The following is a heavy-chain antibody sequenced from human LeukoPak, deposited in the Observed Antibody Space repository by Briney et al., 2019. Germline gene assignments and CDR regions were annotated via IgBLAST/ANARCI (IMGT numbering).Heavy chain of an antibody. Sequence: PGGSLRLSCAASGFTFSNYAMHWVRQAPGKGLEWVSAISGSGGSTYYADSVKGRFTISRDNSKNTLYLQMNSLRAEDTAVYYCAKSYYDFWSGYYFDYWGQGTLVTVSS. V-gene: IGHV3-23*01. CDR3: AKSYYDFWSGYYFDY. CDR2: ISGSGGST. J-gene: IGHJ4*02. D-gene: IGHD3-3*01. CDR1: GFTFSNYA.